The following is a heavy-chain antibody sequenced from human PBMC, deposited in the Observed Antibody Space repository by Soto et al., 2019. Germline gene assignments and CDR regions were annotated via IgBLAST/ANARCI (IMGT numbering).Heavy chain of an antibody. Sequence: PGGSLRLSCAASGFTFSSYGMHWVRQAPGKGLGWVAVIWYDGSNKYYADSVKGRFTISRDNSKNTLYLQMNSLRAEDTAVYYCARPNSSGWYYYFDYWGQGTLVTVSS. CDR2: IWYDGSNK. J-gene: IGHJ4*02. CDR1: GFTFSSYG. D-gene: IGHD6-19*01. CDR3: ARPNSSGWYYYFDY. V-gene: IGHV3-33*01.